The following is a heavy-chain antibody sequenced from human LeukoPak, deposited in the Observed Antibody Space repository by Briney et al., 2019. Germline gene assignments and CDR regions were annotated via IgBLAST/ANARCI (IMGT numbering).Heavy chain of an antibody. CDR1: GYTFTGYY. Sequence: ASVKVSCKASGYTFTGYYMHWVRQAPGQGLEWMGWINPNSGSTNYAQKFQGRVTMTRDTSISTAYMELSRLRSDDTAVYYCARDNSTSWGWFDPWGQGTLVTVSS. J-gene: IGHJ5*02. D-gene: IGHD2-2*01. CDR2: INPNSGST. CDR3: ARDNSTSWGWFDP. V-gene: IGHV1-2*02.